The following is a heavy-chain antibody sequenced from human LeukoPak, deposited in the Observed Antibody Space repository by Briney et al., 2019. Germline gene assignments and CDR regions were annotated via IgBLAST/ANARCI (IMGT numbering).Heavy chain of an antibody. CDR2: ISSSGSTI. Sequence: GGSLRLSCAASGFTFSSYEMNWVRQAPGKGLEWVSYISSSGSTIYYADSVKGRFTISRDNAKNSLYLQMNSLRAEDTAVYYCARDRGSGWYSGIDYWGQGTLVNVSS. CDR3: ARDRGSGWYSGIDY. CDR1: GFTFSSYE. V-gene: IGHV3-48*03. J-gene: IGHJ4*02. D-gene: IGHD6-19*01.